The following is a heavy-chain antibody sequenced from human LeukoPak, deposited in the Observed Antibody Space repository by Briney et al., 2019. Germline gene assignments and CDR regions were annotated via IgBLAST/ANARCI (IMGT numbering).Heavy chain of an antibody. Sequence: GGSLRLSCAASGFTFSSYSINWVRQAPGKGLEWVSSISSSSSYIYYADSVKGRFTISRDKAKNSLYLQMNSLRAEDTAVYYCARDRTPMVRGVTTSPSDYWGQGTLVTVSS. V-gene: IGHV3-21*01. D-gene: IGHD3-10*01. CDR1: GFTFSSYS. CDR3: ARDRTPMVRGVTTSPSDY. CDR2: ISSSSSYI. J-gene: IGHJ4*02.